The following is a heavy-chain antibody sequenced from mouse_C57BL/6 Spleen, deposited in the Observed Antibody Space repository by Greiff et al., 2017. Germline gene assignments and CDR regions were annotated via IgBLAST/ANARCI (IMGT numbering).Heavy chain of an antibody. CDR1: GFNIKDDY. V-gene: IGHV14-4*01. CDR2: IDPENGDT. Sequence: EVQLQQSGAELVRPGASVKLSCTASGFNIKDDYMHWVKQRPEQGLEWIGWIDPENGDTEYASKFQGTATITADTSSNTAYLQLSSLTSEDTAVYYCTASGGYAMDYWGQGTSVTVSS. D-gene: IGHD6-2*01. CDR3: TASGGYAMDY. J-gene: IGHJ4*01.